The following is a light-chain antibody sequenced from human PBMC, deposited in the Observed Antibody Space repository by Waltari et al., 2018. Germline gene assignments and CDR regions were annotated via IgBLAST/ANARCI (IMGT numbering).Light chain of an antibody. CDR3: QSWDTGINV. CDR2: LDSDGSH. Sequence: QLVLTQPPSASASLGASVTLTCTLNSGHTRYAIAWHQQQPENGPRFLMKLDSDGSHTKGDGIPDRFSGSSSGAERYLILSSLQSEDEADYYCQSWDTGINVFGGGTKLTVL. CDR1: SGHTRYA. J-gene: IGLJ2*01. V-gene: IGLV4-69*01.